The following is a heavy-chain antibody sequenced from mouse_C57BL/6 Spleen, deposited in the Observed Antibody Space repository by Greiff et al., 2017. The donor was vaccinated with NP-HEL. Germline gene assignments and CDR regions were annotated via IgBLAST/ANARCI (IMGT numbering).Heavy chain of an antibody. J-gene: IGHJ4*01. V-gene: IGHV1-78*01. CDR2: IYPRDGST. CDR1: GYTFTDHT. CDR3: ARSHDYDEPYYAMDY. Sequence: LVESDAELVKPGASVKISCKVSGYTFTDHTIHWMKQRPEQGLEWIGYIYPRDGSTKYNEKFKGKATLTADKSSSTAYMQLNSLTSEDSAVYFCARSHDYDEPYYAMDYWGQGTSVTVSS. D-gene: IGHD2-4*01.